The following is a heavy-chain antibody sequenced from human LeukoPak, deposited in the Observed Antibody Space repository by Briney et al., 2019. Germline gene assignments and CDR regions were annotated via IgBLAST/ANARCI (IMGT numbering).Heavy chain of an antibody. CDR2: IIPIFGTA. Sequence: ASVKVSCKASGGTFSSYAISWVRQAPGQGLEWMGGIIPIFGTANYAQKFQGRVTITTDEFTSTAYMELSSLRSEDTAVYYCARGLWFGQEGNWFDPWGQGTLVTVSS. V-gene: IGHV1-69*05. CDR3: ARGLWFGQEGNWFDP. CDR1: GGTFSSYA. J-gene: IGHJ5*02. D-gene: IGHD3-10*01.